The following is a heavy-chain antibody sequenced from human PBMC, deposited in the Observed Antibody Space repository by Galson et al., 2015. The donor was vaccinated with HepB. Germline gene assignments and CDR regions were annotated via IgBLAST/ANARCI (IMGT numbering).Heavy chain of an antibody. CDR1: GDSVSRNGAG. CDR2: TFYRSTWIF. D-gene: IGHD3-9*01. Sequence: CAISGDSVSRNGAGWNWIRQSPSSGLEWLGRTFYRSTWIFEYALSVKGRITIIPDTSKNQFSLQMNSVTPDDTAVYYCARDADWLAWGRGTLVTVSS. J-gene: IGHJ5*02. CDR3: ARDADWLA. V-gene: IGHV6-1*01.